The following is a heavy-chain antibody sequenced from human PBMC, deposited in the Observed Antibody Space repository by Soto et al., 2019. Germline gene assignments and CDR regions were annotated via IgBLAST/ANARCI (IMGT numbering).Heavy chain of an antibody. CDR1: GGSFSGYY. D-gene: IGHD6-13*01. J-gene: IGHJ3*02. V-gene: IGHV4-34*01. CDR2: INHSGST. Sequence: QVQLQQWGAGLLKPSETLSLTCAVYGGSFSGYYWSWIRQPPGKGLEWIGEINHSGSTNYNPSLKSRVNISVDTSKNQSSLKLSSVTAADTAVYYWARGGSIAAAGHDAFDIWGQGTMVTVSS. CDR3: ARGGSIAAAGHDAFDI.